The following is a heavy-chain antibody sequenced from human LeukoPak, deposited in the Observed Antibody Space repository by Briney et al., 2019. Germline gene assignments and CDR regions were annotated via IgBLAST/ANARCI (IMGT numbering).Heavy chain of an antibody. CDR2: INHSGST. CDR1: GGSFSGYY. Sequence: PSETLSLTCAVYGGSFSGYYWSWIRQPPGKGLESIGEINHSGSTNYNPSLKSRVTISVDTSKNQFSLKLSSVTAADTAVYYCARGPGEEVAARLGYYYMDVWGKGTTVTVSS. V-gene: IGHV4-34*01. J-gene: IGHJ6*03. CDR3: ARGPGEEVAARLGYYYMDV. D-gene: IGHD6-6*01.